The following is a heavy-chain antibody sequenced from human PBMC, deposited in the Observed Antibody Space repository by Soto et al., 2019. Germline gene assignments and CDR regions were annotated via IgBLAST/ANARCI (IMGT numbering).Heavy chain of an antibody. Sequence: KPSETLSLTCTVSGGSISTYYWSWIRQPPEKGLEWIGYIYYSGSTSYNPSLKSRVTISVDTSKNQFSLKLRSVTAADTAVYYCASDRSSGWDQGYGMDVWGQGTTVTVSS. CDR2: IYYSGST. CDR1: GGSISTYY. D-gene: IGHD6-19*01. CDR3: ASDRSSGWDQGYGMDV. J-gene: IGHJ6*02. V-gene: IGHV4-59*01.